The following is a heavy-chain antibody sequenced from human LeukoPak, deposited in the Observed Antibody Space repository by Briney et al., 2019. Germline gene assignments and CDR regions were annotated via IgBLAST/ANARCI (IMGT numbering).Heavy chain of an antibody. CDR2: IYYSGSN. D-gene: IGHD3-22*01. CDR3: ARSRYYDGSGFYEFDY. J-gene: IGHJ4*02. V-gene: IGHV4-59*01. CDR1: GGSISSYY. Sequence: SETLSLTCTVSGGSISSYYWSWIRQPPGKGLEWIGYIYYSGSNDYNPSLKSRVTISVDTSKNQFSLKLRSVTAADTAVYYCARSRYYDGSGFYEFDYWGQGTPVTVSS.